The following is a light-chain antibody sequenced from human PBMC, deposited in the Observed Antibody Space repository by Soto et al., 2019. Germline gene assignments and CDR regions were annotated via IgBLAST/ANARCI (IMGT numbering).Light chain of an antibody. CDR1: QSISSY. V-gene: IGKV1-39*01. CDR2: DAS. J-gene: IGKJ1*01. CDR3: QQTHSTPLA. Sequence: DIQMTQSPSTLSASVGDRVIITCRAGQSISSYLNWYQQKPGKAPNLLIYDASSLQSGVPSRFSGSGSGTDFTLTISSLQPEDFATYSCQQTHSTPLAFGQGTKVEIK.